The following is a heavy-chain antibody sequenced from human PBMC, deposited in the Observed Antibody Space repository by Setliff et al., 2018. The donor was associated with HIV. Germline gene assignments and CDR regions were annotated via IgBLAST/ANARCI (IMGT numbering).Heavy chain of an antibody. V-gene: IGHV3-73*01. J-gene: IGHJ4*02. CDR3: ATLEFYYPLDY. Sequence: PGGSLRLSCAASGFTFSGSAMHWVRQASGKGLEWVGRIRSKAFNYATSYAASVNGRLTISRDDSQNTAYLQMNSLKTEDTAVYYCATLEFYYPLDYWGQGTLVTVSS. D-gene: IGHD3-3*01. CDR2: IRSKAFNYAT. CDR1: GFTFSGSA.